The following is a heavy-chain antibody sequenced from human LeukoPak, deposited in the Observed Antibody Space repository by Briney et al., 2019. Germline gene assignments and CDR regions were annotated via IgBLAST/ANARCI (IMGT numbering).Heavy chain of an antibody. V-gene: IGHV3-7*01. CDR3: ARSSSAAEVLYYGMDV. Sequence: GGSLRLSCAASGFTFSNYWMSWVRQAPGKGLEWVANINQEGSVRYYVDSVKGRFTISRDNAKSSLSLQMNSLRAEDTAVYYCARSSSAAEVLYYGMDVWGQGTTVTVSS. CDR1: GFTFSNYW. D-gene: IGHD6-13*01. CDR2: INQEGSVR. J-gene: IGHJ6*02.